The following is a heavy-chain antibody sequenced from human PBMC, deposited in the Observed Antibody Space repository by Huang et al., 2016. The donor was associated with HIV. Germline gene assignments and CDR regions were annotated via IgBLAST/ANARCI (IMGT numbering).Heavy chain of an antibody. CDR1: GYTFTYRY. Sequence: QMQLVQSGAEVKKTGSSVKVSCKASGYTFTYRYLHWVRQAPGQALEWRGWITPFKGNTNYGQKFQDRVTITRDRSMSTAYMELSSLRSEDTAMYYCVMGYGDYGDAFDIWGQGTMVTVSS. J-gene: IGHJ3*02. D-gene: IGHD4-17*01. CDR3: VMGYGDYGDAFDI. CDR2: ITPFKGNT. V-gene: IGHV1-45*02.